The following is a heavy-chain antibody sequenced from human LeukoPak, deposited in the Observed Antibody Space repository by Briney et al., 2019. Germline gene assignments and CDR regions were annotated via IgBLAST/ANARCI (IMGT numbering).Heavy chain of an antibody. CDR3: ARGGTMTTVPL. V-gene: IGHV4-59*12. J-gene: IGHJ4*02. CDR1: GGSISSYY. CDR2: IFYSGSA. Sequence: SETLSLTCTVSGGSISSYYWSWIRQPPGKGLEWIGYIFYSGSANYNPSLKSRVTISVDTSRNQFSLKLSSVTAADTAVYYCARGGTMTTVPLWGQGTLVTVSS. D-gene: IGHD4-17*01.